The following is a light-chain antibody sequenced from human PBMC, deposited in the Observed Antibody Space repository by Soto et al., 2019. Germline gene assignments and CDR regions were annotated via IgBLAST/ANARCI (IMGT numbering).Light chain of an antibody. V-gene: IGLV2-18*02. CDR2: EVS. CDR1: SSDVGSYNR. CDR3: SSYTSSITYV. J-gene: IGLJ1*01. Sequence: QSALTQPPSVSGSPGQSVTISCTGTSSDVGSYNRVSWYQQPPGTAPKLMIYEVSNRPSGVPDRFSGSRSGNTASLTISGLQAEDEADYYCSSYTSSITYVFGTGTQLTVL.